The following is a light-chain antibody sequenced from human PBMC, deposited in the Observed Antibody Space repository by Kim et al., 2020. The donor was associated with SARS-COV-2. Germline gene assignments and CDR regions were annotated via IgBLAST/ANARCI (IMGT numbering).Light chain of an antibody. CDR1: QSVNSR. CDR2: GAS. J-gene: IGKJ4*01. V-gene: IGKV3D-15*01. CDR3: PQYNNWPPLT. Sequence: SPGERTSPSGRASQSVNSRLAWYQQKPGQAPRLLIYGASTRATGIPARFRVSGSGTEFTLTISSLQSEDFAVYSCPQYNNWPPLTFGGGTKVDIK.